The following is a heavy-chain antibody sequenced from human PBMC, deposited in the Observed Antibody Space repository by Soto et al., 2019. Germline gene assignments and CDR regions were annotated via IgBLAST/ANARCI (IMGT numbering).Heavy chain of an antibody. V-gene: IGHV4-39*01. Sequence: SSSYYWGWIRQPPGKGLEWIGNIYYSGSTYYNPSLKSRVTISVDTSKNQFSLKLSSVTAADTAVYYCMLGSGWKDFDYWGQGTLVTVSS. D-gene: IGHD3-22*01. CDR3: MLGSGWKDFDY. J-gene: IGHJ4*02. CDR1: SSSYY. CDR2: IYYSGST.